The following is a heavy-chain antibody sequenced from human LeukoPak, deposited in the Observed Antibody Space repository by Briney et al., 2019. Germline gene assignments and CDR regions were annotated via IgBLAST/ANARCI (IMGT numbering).Heavy chain of an antibody. J-gene: IGHJ4*02. V-gene: IGHV3-7*01. CDR3: ARAGILWGDY. Sequence: GGSLRLSCAASGFTFSSYWMSWVRQAPGKGLEWVASIKQDGSEGYYVDSVKGRFAISRDKTKNSLYLQMNSLRAEDTAVYYCARAGILWGDYWGQGTLVTVSS. CDR1: GFTFSSYW. CDR2: IKQDGSEG. D-gene: IGHD2-15*01.